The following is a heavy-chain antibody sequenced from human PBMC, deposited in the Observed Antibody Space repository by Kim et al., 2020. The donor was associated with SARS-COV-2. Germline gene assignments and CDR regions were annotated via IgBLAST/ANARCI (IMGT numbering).Heavy chain of an antibody. CDR2: IWYDESNK. D-gene: IGHD6-19*01. CDR1: GFTFSRYG. V-gene: IGHV3-33*01. J-gene: IGHJ5*02. Sequence: GGSLRLSCAASGFTFSRYGVHWVRQAPGKGLEWVALIWYDESNKYYGDSVKGRFTISRDNSKNTVYLQMNSLRAEDTAVYYCAREEEHSSGCLGESWGQGTLVTVSS. CDR3: AREEEHSSGCLGES.